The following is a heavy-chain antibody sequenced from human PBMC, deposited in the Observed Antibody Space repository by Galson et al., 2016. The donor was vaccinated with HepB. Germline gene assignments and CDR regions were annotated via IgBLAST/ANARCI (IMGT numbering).Heavy chain of an antibody. V-gene: IGHV3-64D*06. CDR3: VKDVVPVGTTFLFDY. CDR2: ISSNGGST. J-gene: IGHJ4*02. Sequence: SLRLSCAASGFTFSRYAMYWIRQTPGKGLEHVSGISSNGGSTDYADSVKGRFTISRDNSKNTLFLHMSSLRAEDTAVYYCVKDVVPVGTTFLFDYWGQGTLVTVSS. CDR1: GFTFSRYA. D-gene: IGHD1/OR15-1a*01.